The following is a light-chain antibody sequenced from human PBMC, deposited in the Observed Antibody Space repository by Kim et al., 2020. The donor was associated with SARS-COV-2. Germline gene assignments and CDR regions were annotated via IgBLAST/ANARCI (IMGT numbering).Light chain of an antibody. J-gene: IGLJ2*01. V-gene: IGLV6-57*03. Sequence: GKTVTVSYTRGSGSIDDNYVQWYQQRPGGVPTAVIYEDDQRPSGVSDRFSGSIDNSSNSASLTISGLKTEDEADYYCQSYNRSNVVFGGGTQLTVL. CDR3: QSYNRSNVV. CDR2: EDD. CDR1: SGSIDDNY.